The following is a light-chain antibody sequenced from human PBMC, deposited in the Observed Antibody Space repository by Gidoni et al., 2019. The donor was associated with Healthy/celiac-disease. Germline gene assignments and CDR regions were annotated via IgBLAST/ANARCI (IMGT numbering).Light chain of an antibody. CDR2: GNS. Sequence: SVLTQPPSVSGAPGQSVTISCTGSSPNIGAGYDVHWYQQLPGTAPKLLIYGNSNRPSGVPNRFSGSKSGTSASLAITGLQAEDEADYYCQSYDSSLSGSVFGGGTKLTVL. CDR1: SPNIGAGYD. V-gene: IGLV1-40*01. J-gene: IGLJ2*01. CDR3: QSYDSSLSGSV.